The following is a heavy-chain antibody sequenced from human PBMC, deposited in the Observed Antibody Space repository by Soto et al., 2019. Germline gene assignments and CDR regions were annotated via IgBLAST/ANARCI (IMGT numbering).Heavy chain of an antibody. J-gene: IGHJ3*02. CDR1: GYSFTSYW. D-gene: IGHD6-13*01. CDR2: IYPGDSDT. Sequence: GESLKISCQGSGYSFTSYWIGWVRQMPGKGLEWMGIIYPGDSDTRYSPSFQGLVTISADKSISTAYMQWSSLKASDTAMYYCARLRPYSSSSDALEISGQGTMVTVSS. CDR3: ARLRPYSSSSDALEI. V-gene: IGHV5-51*01.